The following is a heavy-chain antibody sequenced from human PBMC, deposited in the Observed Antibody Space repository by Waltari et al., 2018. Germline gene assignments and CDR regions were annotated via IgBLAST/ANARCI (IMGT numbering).Heavy chain of an antibody. D-gene: IGHD6-6*01. J-gene: IGHJ6*03. Sequence: QVQLVESGGGLVKPGGSLTLSCAASGFTFSGYYMTWSRQAPGKGLEGGSYISGSGNTIKDADSVKGRFTISRDNAKNSLFLQMTSLRADDTAVYYCARDVSGIGGRPLYMDVWGKGTTVTVSS. V-gene: IGHV3-11*04. CDR2: ISGSGNTI. CDR1: GFTFSGYY. CDR3: ARDVSGIGGRPLYMDV.